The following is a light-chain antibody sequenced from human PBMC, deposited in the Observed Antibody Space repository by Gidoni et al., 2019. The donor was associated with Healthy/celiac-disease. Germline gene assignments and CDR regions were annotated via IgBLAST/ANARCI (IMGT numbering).Light chain of an antibody. CDR3: QQFNSDPLT. Sequence: AIQLTQSPSSLSASVGDRVTSTCRASQGISSALAWYQQKPWKAPKLLIYDASSLESGVPSRFSGSGSGTDFTITISSLQPEDVATYYCQQFNSDPLTFGGXTKVEIK. V-gene: IGKV1-13*02. J-gene: IGKJ4*01. CDR1: QGISSA. CDR2: DAS.